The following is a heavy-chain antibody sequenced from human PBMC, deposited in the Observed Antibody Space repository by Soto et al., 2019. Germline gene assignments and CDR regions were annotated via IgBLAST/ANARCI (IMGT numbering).Heavy chain of an antibody. V-gene: IGHV1-3*01. CDR3: ARDGWWYSSSNYGMDV. D-gene: IGHD6-13*01. CDR2: INAGNGNT. CDR1: GYTFTTYA. Sequence: ASVKVSCKASGYTFTTYAMHWVRQAPGQRLEWMGWINAGNGNTKYSQKFQGRVTITRDTSASTAYMELSSLRSEDTAVYYCARDGWWYSSSNYGMDVWGQGTTVTVSS. J-gene: IGHJ6*02.